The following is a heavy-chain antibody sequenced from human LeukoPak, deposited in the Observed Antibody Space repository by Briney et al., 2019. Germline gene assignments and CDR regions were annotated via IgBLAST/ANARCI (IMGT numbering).Heavy chain of an antibody. Sequence: GGSLRHSRAASGFTLSSYRMSWVRQAPGKGLGWVANIKQDGSEKYYVDSVKGRFTISRDNAKNSLYLQMNSLRAEDTAVYYCARDLVAATSALLDRGQVTLVTVSS. D-gene: IGHD2-15*01. CDR3: ARDLVAATSALLD. CDR2: IKQDGSEK. CDR1: GFTLSSYR. J-gene: IGHJ4*02. V-gene: IGHV3-7*04.